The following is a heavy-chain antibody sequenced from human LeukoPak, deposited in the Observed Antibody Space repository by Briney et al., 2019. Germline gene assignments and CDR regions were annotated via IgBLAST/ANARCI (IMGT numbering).Heavy chain of an antibody. V-gene: IGHV4-39*02. CDR3: ARDGGSGGRLFDS. CDR2: IYYLGRT. D-gene: IGHD2-15*01. Sequence: SETLSLTCTVSGGSIRSRDYYWGWLRQPPVQGLVWIGNIYYLGRTYYNPSLKSRVTLSVDTSKNQFSLKLSSVTAADTAVYCCARDGGSGGRLFDSWGQGTLVTVSS. CDR1: GGSIRSRDYY. J-gene: IGHJ4*02.